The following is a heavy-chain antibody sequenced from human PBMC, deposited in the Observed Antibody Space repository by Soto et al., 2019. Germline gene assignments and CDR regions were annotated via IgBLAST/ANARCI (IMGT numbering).Heavy chain of an antibody. J-gene: IGHJ4*02. CDR3: ARARPWEVAATL. CDR2: MNPNSGNT. Sequence: QVQLVQSGAEVKKPGASVKVSCKASGYTFTSYDINWVRQATGQGLEWMGWMNPNSGNTGYAQKFQGRANMTKNTPISTAYMELSSLRSEDTAVYYCARARPWEVAATLWGQGTLVTVSS. CDR1: GYTFTSYD. V-gene: IGHV1-8*01. D-gene: IGHD2-15*01.